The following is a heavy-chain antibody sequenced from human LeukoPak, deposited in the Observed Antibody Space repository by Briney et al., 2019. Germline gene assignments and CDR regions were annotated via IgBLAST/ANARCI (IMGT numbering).Heavy chain of an antibody. CDR1: GFTFSSYA. D-gene: IGHD3-22*01. V-gene: IGHV3-30-3*01. J-gene: IGHJ4*02. Sequence: PGGSLRLSCAASGFTFSSYAMHWVRQAPGKGLEWVAVISYDGSNKYYADSVKGRFTISRDNSKNTLYLQMNSLRAEDTAVYYCASLKNYYDSSGQEVFDYWGQGTLVTVSS. CDR2: ISYDGSNK. CDR3: ASLKNYYDSSGQEVFDY.